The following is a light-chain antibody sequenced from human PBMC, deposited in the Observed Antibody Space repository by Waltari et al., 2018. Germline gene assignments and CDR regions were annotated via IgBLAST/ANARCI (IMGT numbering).Light chain of an antibody. CDR1: QSISIY. Sequence: DIQMTQSPSSLSASIGDRVTITCRASQSISIYLNWYQQKPGKAPKLLINAASNLQSGVPSRFSGSGSGTDFTLTISSLQPEDFATYYCQQSYSTPPYTFGQGTKLDIK. CDR3: QQSYSTPPYT. CDR2: AAS. J-gene: IGKJ2*01. V-gene: IGKV1-39*01.